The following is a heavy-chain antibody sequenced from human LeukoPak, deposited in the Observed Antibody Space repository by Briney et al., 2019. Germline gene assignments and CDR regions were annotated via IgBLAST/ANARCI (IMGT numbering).Heavy chain of an antibody. D-gene: IGHD6-6*01. CDR2: IKQDGGET. J-gene: IGHJ4*02. V-gene: IGHV3-7*03. CDR3: AKDIVGSSRD. Sequence: GGSLRLSCAASGFTFSGYWMSWVRQAPGKGLEWVANIKQDGGETSFADSVKGRFIISRDNTKNSLYLQMNSLRAEDTAVYYCAKDIVGSSRDWGQGTLVTVSS. CDR1: GFTFSGYW.